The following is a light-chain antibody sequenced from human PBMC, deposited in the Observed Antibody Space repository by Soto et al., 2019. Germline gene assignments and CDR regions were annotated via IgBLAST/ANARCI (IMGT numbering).Light chain of an antibody. J-gene: IGKJ4*01. CDR2: GAS. CDR3: QQSLSTPLT. CDR1: QSISSY. V-gene: IGKV1-39*01. Sequence: DIQMPQSPSSLSASVGDRVTITCRASQSISSYLNWYQQKPGKAPKVLISGASTPHNRVPSRFSCRGSGTDFTLTISSLPPEDVATYYGQQSLSTPLTCGGATKVEIK.